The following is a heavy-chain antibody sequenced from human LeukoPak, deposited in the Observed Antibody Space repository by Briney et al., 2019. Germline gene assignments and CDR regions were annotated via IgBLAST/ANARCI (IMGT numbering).Heavy chain of an antibody. V-gene: IGHV4-39*07. CDR1: GGSISSSSYY. Sequence: SETLSLTCTVSGGSISSSSYYWGWIRQPPGKGLEWIGSIYYSGSTYYSPSLKSRVTISVDTSKNQFSLKLSSVTAADTAVYYCARGIRYYYDSSGYLFDYWGQGTLVTVSS. CDR3: ARGIRYYYDSSGYLFDY. J-gene: IGHJ4*02. D-gene: IGHD3-22*01. CDR2: IYYSGST.